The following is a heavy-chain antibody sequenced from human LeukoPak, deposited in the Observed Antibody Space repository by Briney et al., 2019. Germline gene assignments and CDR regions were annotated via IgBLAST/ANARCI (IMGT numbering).Heavy chain of an antibody. V-gene: IGHV3-53*01. CDR2: IYSGGST. D-gene: IGHD4-17*01. Sequence: GGSLRLSCAASGFTVSSNYMSWVRQAPGKGLEWVSVIYSGGSTYYADSVKGRFTISRDNSKNTLYLQMNSLRAEDTAVYYCANIPTVTTLFYYYYMDVWGKGTTVTVSS. J-gene: IGHJ6*03. CDR3: ANIPTVTTLFYYYYMDV. CDR1: GFTVSSNY.